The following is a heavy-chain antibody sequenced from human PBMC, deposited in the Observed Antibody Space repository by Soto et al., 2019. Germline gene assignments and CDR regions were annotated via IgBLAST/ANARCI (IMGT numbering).Heavy chain of an antibody. Sequence: ASVKVSCKASGYTFTSYDINWVRQATGQGLEWMGWMNPNSGNTGYAQKFQGRVTMTRNTSISTAYMELSSLRSEDTAVYYCARARPYYDILTGPTVVDYGMDVWGQGTTVTVS. CDR1: GYTFTSYD. CDR2: MNPNSGNT. V-gene: IGHV1-8*01. CDR3: ARARPYYDILTGPTVVDYGMDV. D-gene: IGHD3-9*01. J-gene: IGHJ6*02.